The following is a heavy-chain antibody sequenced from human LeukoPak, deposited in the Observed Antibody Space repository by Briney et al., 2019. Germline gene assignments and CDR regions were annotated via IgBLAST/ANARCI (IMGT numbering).Heavy chain of an antibody. CDR1: GYSFSTYG. V-gene: IGHV1-18*01. J-gene: IGHJ4*02. Sequence: GASVKVSCKASGYSFSTYGINWVRQAPGQGLEWMGWISVYNGNTSYAQKFQDRVTMTTDTSTTTADMELRSLRSDDTAVYYCARSSDDYVWGSYREPFDHWGQGTLVTVSS. CDR3: ARSSDDYVWGSYREPFDH. D-gene: IGHD3-16*02. CDR2: ISVYNGNT.